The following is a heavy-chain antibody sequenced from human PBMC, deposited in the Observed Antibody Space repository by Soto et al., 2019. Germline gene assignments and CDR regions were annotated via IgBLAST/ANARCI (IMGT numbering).Heavy chain of an antibody. CDR1: GGTFSSYA. Sequence: SVKVSCRASGGTFSSYAISWVRQAPGEGLEGMGGSIPIFGTANYAQKFQGRVTITADESTSTAYMELSSLRSEDTAVYYCARLSRISMVRGVMGWVEVGGQGSLVTAAS. J-gene: IGHJ4*02. CDR3: ARLSRISMVRGVMGWVEV. CDR2: SIPIFGTA. V-gene: IGHV1-69*13. D-gene: IGHD3-10*01.